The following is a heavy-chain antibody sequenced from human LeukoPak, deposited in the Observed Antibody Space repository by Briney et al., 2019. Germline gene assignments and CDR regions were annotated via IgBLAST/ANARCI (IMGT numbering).Heavy chain of an antibody. Sequence: GESLKISCKGSGYSFTSYWIGWVRQMPGKGLEWMGIIYPGDSDTRYSPSFQGQVTISADKSISTAYLQWSSLKASDTAMYYCASPRKIDILTGYAFDIWGQGTMVTVSS. D-gene: IGHD3-9*01. J-gene: IGHJ3*02. CDR1: GYSFTSYW. V-gene: IGHV5-51*01. CDR3: ASPRKIDILTGYAFDI. CDR2: IYPGDSDT.